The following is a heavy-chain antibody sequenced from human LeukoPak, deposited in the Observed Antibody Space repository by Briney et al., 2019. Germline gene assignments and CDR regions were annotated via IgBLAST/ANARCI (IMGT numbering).Heavy chain of an antibody. CDR2: FDPEDGET. V-gene: IGHV1-24*01. CDR1: GYTLTELY. D-gene: IGHD2-2*01. Sequence: GASVKVSCKVSGYTLTELYMHWVRQAPGKGLEWMGGFDPEDGETIYAQKFQGRVTMTEDTSTDTAYMELSSLRSEDTAVYYCATDVYCSSTSCMDVWGKGTTVTVSS. CDR3: ATDVYCSSTSCMDV. J-gene: IGHJ6*04.